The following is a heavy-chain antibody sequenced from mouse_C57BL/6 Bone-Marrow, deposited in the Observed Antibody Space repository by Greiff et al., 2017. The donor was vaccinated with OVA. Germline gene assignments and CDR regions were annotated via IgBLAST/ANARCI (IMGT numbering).Heavy chain of an antibody. CDR2: IHTNSGST. J-gene: IGHJ1*03. D-gene: IGHD1-1*01. CDR3: ASQCYGSSPYGYFGD. CDR1: GYTFTSYW. Sequence: VQLQQPGAELVKPGASVNLSCKASGYTFTSYWMHWVKQRPGQGLEWIGMIHTNSGSTNYNEKFKSKATLTIDKSTSTAYLQLSSLTSEDSAVYNCASQCYGSSPYGYFGDWGKGTTVTVSS. V-gene: IGHV1-64*01.